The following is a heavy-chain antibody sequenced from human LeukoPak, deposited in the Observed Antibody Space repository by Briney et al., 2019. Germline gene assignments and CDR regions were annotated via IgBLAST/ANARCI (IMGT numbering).Heavy chain of an antibody. CDR3: ARSELGWFDP. CDR1: GGSISSYY. V-gene: IGHV4-59*08. D-gene: IGHD1-14*01. J-gene: IGHJ5*02. Sequence: SETLSLTCTVSGGSISSYYWSWIRQPPGKGLEWIGYIYYSGSTNYNPSLKSRVTIPVDTSKNQFSLKLSSVTAADTAVYYCARSELGWFDPWGQGTLVTVSS. CDR2: IYYSGST.